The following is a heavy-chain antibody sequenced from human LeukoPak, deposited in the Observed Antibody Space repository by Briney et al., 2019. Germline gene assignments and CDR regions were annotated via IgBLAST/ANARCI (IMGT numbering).Heavy chain of an antibody. CDR3: ARDAVSTTTAGGIDY. J-gene: IGHJ4*02. Sequence: ASVKVSCKASGYTFTNYGISWVRQAPGQGLEWMGWISAYSGYTHYAQQIHGRVTMSTEESTSTAYLDLRSLTSYDTAVYYCARDAVSTTTAGGIDYWGQGTLVTVSS. CDR2: ISAYSGYT. V-gene: IGHV1-18*01. D-gene: IGHD5/OR15-5a*01. CDR1: GYTFTNYG.